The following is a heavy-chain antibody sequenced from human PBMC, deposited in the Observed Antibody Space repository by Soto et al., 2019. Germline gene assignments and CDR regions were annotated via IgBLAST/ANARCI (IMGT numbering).Heavy chain of an antibody. CDR3: ARVGSLIARLAAFDI. J-gene: IGHJ3*02. CDR1: GYTLTRYH. CDR2: INPGGGST. Sequence: ASVKVSFKASGYTLTRYHMHWVGQAPAQGLEWMGVINPGGGSTSYAQKIKHRVTMTRDTSPSTVYMELSSLRSEDTAVYYCARVGSLIARLAAFDIWG. V-gene: IGHV1-46*01. D-gene: IGHD3-16*02.